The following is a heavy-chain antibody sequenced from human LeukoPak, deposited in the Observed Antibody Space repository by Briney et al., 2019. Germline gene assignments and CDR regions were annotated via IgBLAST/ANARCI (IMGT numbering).Heavy chain of an antibody. CDR2: ISGSGGST. D-gene: IGHD5-18*01. CDR1: GFTFSSYA. Sequence: GGSLRLSCAASGFTFSSYAMSWVRQAPGKGLEWVSAISGSGGSTYYADSVKGRFTISRDNSKNTLYLQMNSLGAEDTAVYYCARVVGYGVYFDYWGQGTLVAVSS. J-gene: IGHJ4*02. V-gene: IGHV3-23*01. CDR3: ARVVGYGVYFDY.